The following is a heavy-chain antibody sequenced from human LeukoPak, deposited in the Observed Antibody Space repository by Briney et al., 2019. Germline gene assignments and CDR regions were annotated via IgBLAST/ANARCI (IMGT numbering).Heavy chain of an antibody. V-gene: IGHV4-34*01. J-gene: IGHJ5*02. D-gene: IGHD6-13*01. Sequence: ASPSLSLTWAVYAGSLSSYYCRCIRQHPGNGLEWIGEITDSGRTNYNPSSKSRVTISVETSKNQFCINLTSATPTDPAVNYRARLYFGGYSRSTNCHCFDPWGQGTRVSVSS. CDR2: ITDSGRT. CDR1: AGSLSSYY. CDR3: ARLYFGGYSRSTNCHCFDP.